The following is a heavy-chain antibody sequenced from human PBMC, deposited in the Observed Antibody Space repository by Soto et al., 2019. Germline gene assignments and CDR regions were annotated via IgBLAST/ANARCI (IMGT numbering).Heavy chain of an antibody. J-gene: IGHJ1*01. CDR3: ARYGDDCGDGAGWEGDAEYFQH. CDR1: GFTFSSYS. Sequence: EVQLVESGGGLVKPGGSLRLSCAASGFTFSSYSMNWVRQAPGKGLEWVSSISSSSSYIYYADSVKGRFTISRDNAKNSLYLQMNSLRAEDMGVYDWARYGDDCGDGAGWEGDAEYFQHWGQGTLVTVSS. D-gene: IGHD4-17*01. CDR2: ISSSSSYI. V-gene: IGHV3-21*01.